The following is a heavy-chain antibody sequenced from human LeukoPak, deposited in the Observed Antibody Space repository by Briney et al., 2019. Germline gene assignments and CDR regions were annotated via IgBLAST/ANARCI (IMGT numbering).Heavy chain of an antibody. D-gene: IGHD2-15*01. J-gene: IGHJ5*02. Sequence: GGSLRLSCAASGFTVSSNYMSWVRQAPGKGLEWVANIKEDGSEKNYVDSVKGRFTISRDNAKNSLYLQMSSLRAEDTATYYCARGGSTHGSAWGQGMLVTVSS. CDR3: ARGGSTHGSA. V-gene: IGHV3-7*01. CDR2: IKEDGSEK. CDR1: GFTVSSNY.